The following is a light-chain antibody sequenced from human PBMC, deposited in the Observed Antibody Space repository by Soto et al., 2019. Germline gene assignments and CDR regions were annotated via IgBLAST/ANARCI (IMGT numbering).Light chain of an antibody. CDR2: EVS. CDR1: SSDVGGYNY. V-gene: IGLV2-14*01. Sequence: QSALTKPASVSGSPGQSITISCTGTSSDVGGYNYVSWYQQHPGKAPNLMIYEVSNRPSGVSNRFSGSKSGNTASLTISGLQAEDEADYYCSSYTSSSTLVFGTGTKVTVL. J-gene: IGLJ1*01. CDR3: SSYTSSSTLV.